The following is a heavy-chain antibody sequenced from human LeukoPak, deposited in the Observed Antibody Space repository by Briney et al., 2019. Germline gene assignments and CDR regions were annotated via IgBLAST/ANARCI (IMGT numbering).Heavy chain of an antibody. CDR1: GGSISSGSYY. V-gene: IGHV4-61*02. Sequence: PSETLSLTCTVSGGSISSGSYYWSWIRQPAGKGLEWIGRIYTSGSTNYNPSLKSRVTISVDTSKNQFSLKLSSVTAADTAVYYCARVPVGIAAAGIWKYGYFDLWGRGTLVTASS. J-gene: IGHJ2*01. CDR2: IYTSGST. CDR3: ARVPVGIAAAGIWKYGYFDL. D-gene: IGHD6-13*01.